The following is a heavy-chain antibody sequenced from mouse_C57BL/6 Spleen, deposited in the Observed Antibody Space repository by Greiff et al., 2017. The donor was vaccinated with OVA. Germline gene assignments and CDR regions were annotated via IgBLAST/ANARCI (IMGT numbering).Heavy chain of an antibody. J-gene: IGHJ3*01. CDR1: GYTFTDYY. Sequence: VQLQQSGPELVKPGASVKISCKASGYTFTDYYMNWVKQSHGKSLEWIGDINPNNGGTSYNQKFKGKATLTVDKSSSTAYMELRSLTSEDSAVYYCAGGYHTWFAYWGQGTLVTVSA. D-gene: IGHD2-2*01. CDR3: AGGYHTWFAY. CDR2: INPNNGGT. V-gene: IGHV1-26*01.